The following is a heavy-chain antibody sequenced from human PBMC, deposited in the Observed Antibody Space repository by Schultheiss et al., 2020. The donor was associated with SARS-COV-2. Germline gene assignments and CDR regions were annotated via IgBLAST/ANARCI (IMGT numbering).Heavy chain of an antibody. D-gene: IGHD6-13*01. V-gene: IGHV3-43D*03. Sequence: GGSLRLSCAASGFTFDDYAMHWVRQAPGKGLEWVSLISWDGGSTSYADSVQGRFTISRDNNKNSLYLQMNSLRTEDTALYYCAKDLTAAGTREGYYYYYAMDVWGQGTTVTVSS. CDR3: AKDLTAAGTREGYYYYYAMDV. CDR1: GFTFDDYA. J-gene: IGHJ6*02. CDR2: ISWDGGST.